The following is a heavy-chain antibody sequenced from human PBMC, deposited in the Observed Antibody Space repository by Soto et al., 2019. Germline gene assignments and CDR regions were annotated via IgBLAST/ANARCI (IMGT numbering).Heavy chain of an antibody. CDR3: ARGERTRVGATIGDWFDP. CDR1: GGSFSGYY. Sequence: QVQLQQWGAGLLKPSETLSLTCAVYGGSFSGYYWSWIRQPPGKGLEWIGEINHSGSTNYNPSLKSRVTISVDTSKNQFSLKLSSVTAADTAVYYCARGERTRVGATIGDWFDPWCQGTLVTVSS. CDR2: INHSGST. V-gene: IGHV4-34*01. J-gene: IGHJ5*02. D-gene: IGHD1-26*01.